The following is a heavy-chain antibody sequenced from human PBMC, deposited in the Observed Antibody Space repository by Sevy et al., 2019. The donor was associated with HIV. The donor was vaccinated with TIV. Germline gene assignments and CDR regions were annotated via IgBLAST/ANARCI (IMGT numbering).Heavy chain of an antibody. CDR2: IGTAGDT. CDR1: GFTFSSYD. D-gene: IGHD2-2*01. CDR3: ARGGDIVVVPAVWGYMDV. Sequence: GGSLRLSCAASGFTFSSYDMHWVRQATGKGLEWVSTIGTAGDTYYPGSVKGRFTISRENAKISLYLQMNSLRAGDMAVYYCARGGDIVVVPAVWGYMDVWGKWTTVTVSS. V-gene: IGHV3-13*01. J-gene: IGHJ6*03.